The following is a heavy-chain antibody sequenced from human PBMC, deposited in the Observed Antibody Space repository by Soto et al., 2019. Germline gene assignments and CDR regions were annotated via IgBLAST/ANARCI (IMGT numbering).Heavy chain of an antibody. V-gene: IGHV1-18*01. Sequence: ASVKVSCKTSGYTFSNYGITWVRQAPGQPLEWLGWISLYSDGTNYAQKFQGRVAMTTDTSTTTAYMELRSLRSDDTAVYYCARLFAGEEAWFGPWGKGSLDTVSS. CDR1: GYTFSNYG. D-gene: IGHD2-21*01. J-gene: IGHJ5*02. CDR3: ARLFAGEEAWFGP. CDR2: ISLYSDGT.